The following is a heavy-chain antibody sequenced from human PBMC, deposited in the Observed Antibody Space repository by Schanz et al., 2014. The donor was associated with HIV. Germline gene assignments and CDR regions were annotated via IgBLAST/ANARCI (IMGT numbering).Heavy chain of an antibody. Sequence: QVQLVESGGGVVQPGRSLRLSCAASEFTFRSYGMHWVRQAPGKGLEWVAVIWYDGSNKYYADSVKGRFTISRDNSKNTLYLQLNSLRAEDTAVYYCARASPGIAAADTLGWFDPWGQGTLVTVSS. CDR1: EFTFRSYG. CDR3: ARASPGIAAADTLGWFDP. J-gene: IGHJ5*02. V-gene: IGHV3-33*01. D-gene: IGHD6-13*01. CDR2: IWYDGSNK.